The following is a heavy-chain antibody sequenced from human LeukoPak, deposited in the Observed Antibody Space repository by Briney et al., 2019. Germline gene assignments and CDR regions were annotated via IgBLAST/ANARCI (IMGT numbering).Heavy chain of an antibody. D-gene: IGHD3-9*01. Sequence: GASVKVPCKASGYTFTSYDINWVRQATGQGLEWMGWMNPNSGNTGYAQKFQGRVTMTRNTSISTAYMELSSLRSEDTAVYYCARLDILTGYSSDYWGQGTLVTVSS. CDR2: MNPNSGNT. V-gene: IGHV1-8*01. CDR3: ARLDILTGYSSDY. J-gene: IGHJ4*02. CDR1: GYTFTSYD.